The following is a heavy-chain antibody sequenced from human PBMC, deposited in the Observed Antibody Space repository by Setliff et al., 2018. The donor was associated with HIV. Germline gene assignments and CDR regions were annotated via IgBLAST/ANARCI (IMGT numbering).Heavy chain of an antibody. V-gene: IGHV3-21*01. D-gene: IGHD6-19*01. Sequence: GGSLRLSCAASGFTFSTYSMNWVRQAPGKGLEWVSSISGSSSYIYYADSMKGRFTISRDNAKNSLYLQMNSLRAEDTAVYYCARDVRPSIAVAGVCAFDIWGQGTMVTVSS. J-gene: IGHJ3*02. CDR1: GFTFSTYS. CDR2: ISGSSSYI. CDR3: ARDVRPSIAVAGVCAFDI.